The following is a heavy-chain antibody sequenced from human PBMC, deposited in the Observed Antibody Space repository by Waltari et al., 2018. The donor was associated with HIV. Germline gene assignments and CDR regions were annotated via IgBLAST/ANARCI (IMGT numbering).Heavy chain of an antibody. V-gene: IGHV3-23*01. CDR3: AKAFYYDSSGYDAFDI. D-gene: IGHD3-22*01. CDR2: ISGSGGST. CDR1: GFPFGSMG. J-gene: IGHJ3*02. Sequence: EVQLLESGGGLVQPGGSLRLACAASGFPFGSMGMGGGGRAPGKGLEWVSAISGSGGSTYYADSVRGRFTISRDNSKNTLYLQMNSLRAEDTAVYYCAKAFYYDSSGYDAFDIWGQGTMVTVSS.